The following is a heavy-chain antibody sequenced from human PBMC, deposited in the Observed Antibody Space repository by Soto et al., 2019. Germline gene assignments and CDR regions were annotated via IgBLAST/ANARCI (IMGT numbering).Heavy chain of an antibody. CDR3: ARGGGYDSFDY. V-gene: IGHV4-30-2*06. CDR2: ISHLEST. CDR1: GASISYGGFS. J-gene: IGHJ4*02. D-gene: IGHD5-12*01. Sequence: SETLSLTCTVSGASISYGGFSGSWIRQSPGKGLEWIGYISHLESTYFHPSFKSRLTMSIDRTRNQFSLKLSSVTAADMAVYYCARGGGYDSFDYWGQGVLVTVSS.